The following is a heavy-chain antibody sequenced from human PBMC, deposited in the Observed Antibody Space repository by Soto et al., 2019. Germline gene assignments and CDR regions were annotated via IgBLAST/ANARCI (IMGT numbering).Heavy chain of an antibody. CDR3: ARDQTAARPGGDPRTYNWFDP. V-gene: IGHV6-1*01. J-gene: IGHJ5*02. D-gene: IGHD6-6*01. CDR2: TYYRSKWYN. Sequence: QVPLQQSGPGLVKPSQTLSLTCAISGDSVSSNSAAWNWIRQSPSRGLEWLGRTYYRSKWYNDYAVSVKSRITINPDTSKNQFSLQLNSVTPEDTAVYYCARDQTAARPGGDPRTYNWFDPWGQGTLVTVSS. CDR1: GDSVSSNSAA.